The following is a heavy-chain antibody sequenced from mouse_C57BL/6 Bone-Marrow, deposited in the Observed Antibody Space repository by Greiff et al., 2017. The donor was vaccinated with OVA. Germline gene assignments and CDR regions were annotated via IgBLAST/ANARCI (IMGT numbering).Heavy chain of an antibody. CDR2: IYPGGGYT. J-gene: IGHJ4*01. V-gene: IGHV1-63*01. CDR1: GYTFTNYW. CDR3: ARFITTAPYAMDC. D-gene: IGHD1-1*01. Sequence: QVQLQQSGAELVRPGTSVKMSCKASGYTFTNYWIGWAKQRPGHGLEWIGDIYPGGGYTNYNEKFKGKATLTADKSSSTAYMQFSSLTSEDSAIYYCARFITTAPYAMDCWGQGTSVTVSS.